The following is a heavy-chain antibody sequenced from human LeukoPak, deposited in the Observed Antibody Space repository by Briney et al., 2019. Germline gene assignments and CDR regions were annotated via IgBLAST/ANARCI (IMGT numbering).Heavy chain of an antibody. CDR1: GFTVSSTY. D-gene: IGHD2-2*01. CDR3: ARVGAVSLGYCSSTSCYDYYYYMDV. J-gene: IGHJ6*03. CDR2: IYSGGST. V-gene: IGHV3-66*01. Sequence: KPGGSLRLSCAASGFTVSSTYMSWVRQAPGKGLEWVSVIYSGGSTSYADSVRGRFTIYRDNSKNTLYLQMNSLRAEDTSVYCCARVGAVSLGYCSSTSCYDYYYYMDVWGKGTTVTISS.